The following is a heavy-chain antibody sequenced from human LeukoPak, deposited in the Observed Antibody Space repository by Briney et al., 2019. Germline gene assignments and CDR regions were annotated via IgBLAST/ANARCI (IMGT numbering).Heavy chain of an antibody. D-gene: IGHD4-11*01. V-gene: IGHV4-31*03. CDR1: GGSTTINSQY. CDR2: IYFSGST. J-gene: IGHJ4*02. Sequence: PSETLSLTCNVSGGSTTINSQYWSWIRQHPGKGLEWIGYIYFSGSTYYNPSLKSRVTMSVDTSKNQFSLLLNSVTAADSAVYYCAGPSVIFSYWGQGIVVTVSS. CDR3: AGPSVIFSY.